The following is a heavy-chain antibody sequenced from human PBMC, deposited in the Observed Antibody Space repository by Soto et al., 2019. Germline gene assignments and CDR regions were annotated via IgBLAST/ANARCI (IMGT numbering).Heavy chain of an antibody. Sequence: QVQLVQSGAEVKKPGASVRVSCKASGYTFTSYDINWVRQATGQGLEWMGWMNPNSGNTGYAQKFQGRVTMTRNTSIRTAYMELSSLRSEDTAVYYCARVRIVLEQPTKNWVDPWGQGTPVTVSS. D-gene: IGHD2-2*01. CDR2: MNPNSGNT. J-gene: IGHJ5*02. CDR3: ARVRIVLEQPTKNWVDP. CDR1: GYTFTSYD. V-gene: IGHV1-8*01.